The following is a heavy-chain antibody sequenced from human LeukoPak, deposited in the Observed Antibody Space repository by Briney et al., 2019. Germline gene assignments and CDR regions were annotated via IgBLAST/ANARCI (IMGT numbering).Heavy chain of an antibody. D-gene: IGHD3-3*01. V-gene: IGHV3-11*01. J-gene: IGHJ4*02. CDR1: GFTFSDYY. CDR3: AKEEWLLAVYFDY. Sequence: KPGGSLRLSCVASGFTFSDYYMSWIRQAPGKGLEWVSYISSSGRTIYDADSVKGQFTISRDNSKNTLYLQMNSLRAEDTAVYYCAKEEWLLAVYFDYWGQGTLVTVSS. CDR2: ISSSGRTI.